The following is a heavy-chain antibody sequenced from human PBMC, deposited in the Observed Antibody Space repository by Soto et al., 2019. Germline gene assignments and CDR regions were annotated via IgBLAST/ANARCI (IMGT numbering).Heavy chain of an antibody. D-gene: IGHD4-17*01. CDR3: ARSDYGDPPFDY. Sequence: EVQLVESGGGLVQPGGSLRLSCAASGFTFSSYWMSWVRQAPGKGLEWVANIKQDGSEKYYVDSVKGRFTISRDNAKKSRYLQMNSLRAEDTAVYYCARSDYGDPPFDYWGQGTLVTVSS. CDR1: GFTFSSYW. J-gene: IGHJ4*02. CDR2: IKQDGSEK. V-gene: IGHV3-7*01.